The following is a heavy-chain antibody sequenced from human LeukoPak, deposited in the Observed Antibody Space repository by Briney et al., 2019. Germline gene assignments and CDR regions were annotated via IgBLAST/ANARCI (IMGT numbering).Heavy chain of an antibody. J-gene: IGHJ4*02. CDR3: LGNSPQFDY. CDR2: ITSKTDGGTT. CDR1: GFTFTNAW. D-gene: IGHD4-23*01. V-gene: IGHV3-15*01. Sequence: GGSLRLSCAASGFTFTNAWMSWVRQAPGKGLEWVGRITSKTDGGTTDYAAPVKGRFTISRDDLKNTLYLQMNSLKTEDTAVYYCLGNSPQFDYWGQGTLVTVSS.